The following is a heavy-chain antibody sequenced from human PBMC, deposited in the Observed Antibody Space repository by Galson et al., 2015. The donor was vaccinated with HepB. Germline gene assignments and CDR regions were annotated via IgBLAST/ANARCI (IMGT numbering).Heavy chain of an antibody. D-gene: IGHD7-27*01. CDR2: IYSGGST. V-gene: IGHV3-53*01. CDR3: ARGVDWGSGFDY. CDR1: GFTVRTNY. J-gene: IGHJ4*02. Sequence: SLRLSCAASGFTVRTNYMSWVRQAPGKGLEWVSIIYSGGSTYYADSVKGRFTISRDISENTVYLQVNSLRVEDTAVYYCARGVDWGSGFDYWGQGTLVTVSS.